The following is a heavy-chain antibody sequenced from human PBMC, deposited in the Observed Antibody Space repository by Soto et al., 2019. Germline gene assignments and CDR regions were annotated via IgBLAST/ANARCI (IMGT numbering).Heavy chain of an antibody. V-gene: IGHV3-33*01. J-gene: IGHJ4*02. D-gene: IGHD3-22*01. Sequence: QVPLVESGGGVVQPGRSLRLSCAASGFTFSSYGMHWVRQAPGKGLEWVAVIWYDGSNKYYADSVKGRFTISRDNSKNTLYLQMNSLRAEDTAVYYCAREGGFITMKGPYYFDYWGQGTLVTVSS. CDR3: AREGGFITMKGPYYFDY. CDR2: IWYDGSNK. CDR1: GFTFSSYG.